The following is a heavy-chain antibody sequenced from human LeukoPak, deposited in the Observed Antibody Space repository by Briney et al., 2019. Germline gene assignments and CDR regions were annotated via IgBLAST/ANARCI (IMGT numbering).Heavy chain of an antibody. J-gene: IGHJ6*02. CDR2: IYYSGST. CDR1: GGSISSYY. D-gene: IGHD3-10*01. CDR3: ARQPEGGVIIPYGMDV. V-gene: IGHV4-59*08. Sequence: SETLSLTCTVSGDSVSGGSISSYYWSWIRQPPGKGLEWIGYIYYSGSTNYNPSLKSRVTISVDTSKNQFSLKLSSVTAADTAVYYCARQPEGGVIIPYGMDVWGQGTTVTVSS.